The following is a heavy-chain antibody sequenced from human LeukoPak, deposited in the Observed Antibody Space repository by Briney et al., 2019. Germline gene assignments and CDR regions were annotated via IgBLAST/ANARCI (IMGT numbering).Heavy chain of an antibody. CDR2: IYYSGST. CDR3: ERDARWSYYYGSGSGYYYYYYMDV. J-gene: IGHJ6*03. V-gene: IGHV4-39*07. D-gene: IGHD3-10*01. Sequence: SETLSLTCTVSGGSISSSSYYWGWIRQPPGKGLEWIGSIYYSGSTYYNPSLKSRVTISVDTSKNQFSLKLSSVSAADTAVYYCERDARWSYYYGSGSGYYYYYYMDVWGKGTTVTVSS. CDR1: GGSISSSSYY.